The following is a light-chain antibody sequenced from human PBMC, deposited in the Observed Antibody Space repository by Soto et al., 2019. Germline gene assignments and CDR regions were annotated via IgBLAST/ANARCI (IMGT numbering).Light chain of an antibody. Sequence: EIVLPQSPATLSLSPGERVTLTCRASQSVRSYLAWYQQKPGQAPRLLIYDASNRATGIPARFRGSGSGTDFTLTISSLEPEDFAVYYCQQRANWPATFGQGTRLEIK. CDR2: DAS. J-gene: IGKJ5*01. V-gene: IGKV3-11*01. CDR3: QQRANWPAT. CDR1: QSVRSY.